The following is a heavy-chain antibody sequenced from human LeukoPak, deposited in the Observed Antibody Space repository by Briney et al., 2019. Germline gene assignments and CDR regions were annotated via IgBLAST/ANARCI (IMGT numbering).Heavy chain of an antibody. CDR1: GFTFGDYY. J-gene: IGHJ4*02. V-gene: IGHV3-11*01. D-gene: IGHD6-6*01. CDR3: ASRVASSSSDSFDY. Sequence: PGGSLRLSCAASGFTFGDYYMSWIRQAPGKGLEWVSYISSSGSTIYYADSAKGRFTISRDNAKNSLYLQMNSLRAEDTAVYYCASRVASSSSDSFDYWGQGTLVTVSS. CDR2: ISSSGSTI.